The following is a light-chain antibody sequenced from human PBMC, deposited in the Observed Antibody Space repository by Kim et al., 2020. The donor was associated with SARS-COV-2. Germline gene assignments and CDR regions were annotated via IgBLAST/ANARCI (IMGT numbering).Light chain of an antibody. Sequence: GQSVTFSCTGTSSDVGGYNYVSWYQQHPGKAPKLMIYEVSERPSGVPDRFSGSKSGNTASLTVSGLQAEDEADYYCSSYAGSKIVVFGGGNQLTVL. CDR1: SSDVGGYNY. V-gene: IGLV2-8*01. CDR2: EVS. CDR3: SSYAGSKIVV. J-gene: IGLJ2*01.